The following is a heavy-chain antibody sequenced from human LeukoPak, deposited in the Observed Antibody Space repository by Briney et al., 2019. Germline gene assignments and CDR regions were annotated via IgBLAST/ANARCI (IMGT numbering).Heavy chain of an antibody. CDR3: ARGVGGSYFHFDY. J-gene: IGHJ4*02. V-gene: IGHV3-21*01. CDR1: GLTFSSYS. CDR2: ISSSSSYI. D-gene: IGHD1-26*01. Sequence: GGSLRLSCAASGLTFSSYSMNWVRQAPGKGLEWVSSISSSSSYIYYADSVKGRFTISRDNAKNSLYLQMNSLRAEDTAVYYCARGVGGSYFHFDYWGQGTLVTVSS.